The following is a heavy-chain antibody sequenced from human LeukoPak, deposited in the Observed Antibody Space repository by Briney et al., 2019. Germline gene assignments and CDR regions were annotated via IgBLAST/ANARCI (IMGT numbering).Heavy chain of an antibody. D-gene: IGHD5-18*01. J-gene: IGHJ4*02. CDR3: ARVDSAMARPFDY. CDR2: IYPGDSDT. V-gene: IGHV5-51*01. Sequence: GESLKISCKVPGSLFATCWIAWVRQMPGKGLEWMGMIYPGDSDTRYSPSFQGQVTMSADKSITTAYLQWGSLKASDTAMYYCARVDSAMARPFDYWGQGTLVTVSS. CDR1: GSLFATCW.